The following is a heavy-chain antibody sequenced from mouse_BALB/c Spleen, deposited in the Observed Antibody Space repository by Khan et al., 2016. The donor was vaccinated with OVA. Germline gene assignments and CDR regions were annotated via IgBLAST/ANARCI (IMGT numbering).Heavy chain of an antibody. Sequence: QVQLQQSGAELVRPAASVKLSCKTSGYIFTSYWIHWVKQRSGQGLEWIARIYPGTDNTYYNAKLRDKATLTADKSSSTAYIQLSSLTSEDSAVYFGGREEALYYFAYWGQGTTLTVSS. J-gene: IGHJ2*01. V-gene: IGHV1S132*01. D-gene: IGHD1-1*01. CDR2: IYPGTDNT. CDR1: GYIFTSYW. CDR3: GREEALYYFAY.